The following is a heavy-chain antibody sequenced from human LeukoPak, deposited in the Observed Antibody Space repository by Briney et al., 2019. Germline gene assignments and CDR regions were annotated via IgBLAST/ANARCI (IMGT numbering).Heavy chain of an antibody. Sequence: ASVKVSCKASGYTFTSYGISWVRQAPGQGLEWMGGINPNSGGIKQAQMFQGRVTMTRDTSISTAYMDLTSLRSDDTAVYYCARGRHFDSNGYYAAFYFDSWGQGTLVTVSS. CDR1: GYTFTSYG. CDR2: INPNSGGI. CDR3: ARGRHFDSNGYYAAFYFDS. J-gene: IGHJ4*02. D-gene: IGHD3-22*01. V-gene: IGHV1-2*02.